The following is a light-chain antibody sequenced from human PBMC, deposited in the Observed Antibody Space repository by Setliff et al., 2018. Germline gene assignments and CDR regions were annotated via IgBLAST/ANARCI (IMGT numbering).Light chain of an antibody. CDR1: SSNIGKGYD. V-gene: IGLV1-40*01. CDR2: GNN. Sequence: SVLTQPPSVSGAPGQRVTISCAGRSSNIGKGYDVHWYQQLPGTAPKLLMYGNNIRPSGVPDRFSGSQSGTSASLAITGLHYEDEADYYCQSYDSSLSADVFGTGTKVTVL. J-gene: IGLJ1*01. CDR3: QSYDSSLSADV.